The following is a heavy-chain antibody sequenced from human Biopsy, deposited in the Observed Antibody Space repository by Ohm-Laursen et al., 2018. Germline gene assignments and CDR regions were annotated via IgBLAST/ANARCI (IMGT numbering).Heavy chain of an antibody. CDR1: SGTISSYY. Sequence: SDTLSLTCTVSSGTISSYYWNWIRQPPGQGLEWIGYIYYSGSSNYNPSLKSRVTISVDTSKNQFSLRLNSVTAADTAVYYCARATNSTGWPYYYFYGMDVWGQGTTVTVSS. D-gene: IGHD2/OR15-2a*01. J-gene: IGHJ6*02. V-gene: IGHV4-59*07. CDR3: ARATNSTGWPYYYFYGMDV. CDR2: IYYSGSS.